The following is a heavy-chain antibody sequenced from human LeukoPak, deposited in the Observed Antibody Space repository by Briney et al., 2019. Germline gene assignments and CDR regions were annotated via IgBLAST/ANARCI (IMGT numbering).Heavy chain of an antibody. D-gene: IGHD3-22*01. J-gene: IGHJ1*01. V-gene: IGHV3-74*01. CDR1: GFTFSSYW. Sequence: GGSLRLSCAASGFTFSSYWMHWVRRAPGKGLVWVSRIKSDGSTNYADSVKGRFTISRDNAKNTVSLQMNSLRAEDTGVYYCARAPSEIGGYYPEYFRHWGQGTLVTVSS. CDR3: ARAPSEIGGYYPEYFRH. CDR2: IKSDGST.